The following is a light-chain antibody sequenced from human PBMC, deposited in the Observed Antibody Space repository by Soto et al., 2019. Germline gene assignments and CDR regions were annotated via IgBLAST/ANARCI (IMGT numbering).Light chain of an antibody. CDR2: EVN. V-gene: IGLV2-8*01. Sequence: QSALTQPPSASGSPGQSVTISCTGTSSDVGAYAYVSWYQHHPGKAPKLMVYEVNKRPSGVPDRFSGSKSGNTASLTVSGLQAEDEADYYCTSHAGTINFPDIFGTGTKLTVL. J-gene: IGLJ1*01. CDR3: TSHAGTINFPDI. CDR1: SSDVGAYAY.